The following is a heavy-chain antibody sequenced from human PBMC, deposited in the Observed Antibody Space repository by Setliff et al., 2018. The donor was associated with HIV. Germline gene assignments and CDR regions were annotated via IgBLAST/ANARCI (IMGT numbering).Heavy chain of an antibody. J-gene: IGHJ4*02. V-gene: IGHV1-69*10. CDR3: ARSSYYDVNSPFDY. D-gene: IGHD3-16*01. CDR1: GGTFSSYG. CDR2: AIPMLGIA. Sequence: SVKVSCKASGGTFSSYGISWVRQAPGQGLEWMGGAIPMLGIANHVHKFQGRVTITADKSTSTAYMELNSLRSEDTAVYYCARSSYYDVNSPFDYWGQGTRVTVSS.